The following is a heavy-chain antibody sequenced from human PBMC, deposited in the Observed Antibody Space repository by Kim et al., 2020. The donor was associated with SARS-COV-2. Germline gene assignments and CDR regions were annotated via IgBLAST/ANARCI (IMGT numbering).Heavy chain of an antibody. J-gene: IGHJ5*02. CDR1: GGSFSGYY. V-gene: IGHV4-34*01. CDR2: INHSGST. D-gene: IGHD6-19*01. CDR3: ARAGYSSGWYGEKNWFDP. Sequence: SETLSLTCAVYGGSFSGYYWSWIRQPPGKGLEWIGEINHSGSTNYNPSLKSRVTISVDTSKNQFSLKLSSVTAADTAVYYCARAGYSSGWYGEKNWFDPWGQGTLVTVSS.